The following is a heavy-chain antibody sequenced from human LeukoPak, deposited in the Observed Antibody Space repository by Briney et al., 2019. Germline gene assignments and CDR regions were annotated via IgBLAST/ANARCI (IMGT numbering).Heavy chain of an antibody. CDR3: ARYCKDNSCYSKALDY. D-gene: IGHD2/OR15-2a*01. V-gene: IGHV4-59*08. CDR2: IYYSGLT. J-gene: IGHJ4*02. CDR1: GGSISGYY. Sequence: SETLSLTCTAFGGSISGYYWSWIRQPPGKGLEWIGYIYYSGLTNYNPSLKSRVTISVDTSKNQFSLKLSSVTAADTAVYYCARYCKDNSCYSKALDYWGQGTLVTVSS.